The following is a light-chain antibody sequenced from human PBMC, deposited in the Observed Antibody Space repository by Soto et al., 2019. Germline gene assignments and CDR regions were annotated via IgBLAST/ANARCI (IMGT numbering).Light chain of an antibody. Sequence: QSALTQPASVSGSPGQSITISCTGTSSDVGAYDFVSWYQQHPDKAPKLMIYEVSNRPSGVSHRFSGSKSVNTVTLTISGLQAEDEADYYCSSYTTSSTRVFGTGTKLTVL. CDR2: EVS. CDR1: SSDVGAYDF. V-gene: IGLV2-14*03. J-gene: IGLJ1*01. CDR3: SSYTTSSTRV.